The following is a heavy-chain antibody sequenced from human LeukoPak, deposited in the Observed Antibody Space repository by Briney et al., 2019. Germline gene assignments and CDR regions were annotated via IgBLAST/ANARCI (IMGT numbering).Heavy chain of an antibody. V-gene: IGHV3-21*01. CDR1: GFTFSSYS. J-gene: IGHJ4*02. Sequence: GGSLRLSCAASGFTFSSYSMNWVRQAPGKGLEWVSSISSSSSYIYYAVSVKGRFTISRDNAKNSLYLQMNSLRAEDTAVYYCARDESGHYWGQGTLVTVSS. CDR2: ISSSSSYI. CDR3: ARDESGHY. D-gene: IGHD2-15*01.